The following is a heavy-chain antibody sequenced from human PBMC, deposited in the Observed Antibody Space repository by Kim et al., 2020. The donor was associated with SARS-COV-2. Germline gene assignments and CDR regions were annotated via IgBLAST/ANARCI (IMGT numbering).Heavy chain of an antibody. CDR1: GFTFSSYS. Sequence: GGSLRLSCAASGFTFSSYSMNWVRQAPGKGLEWVSSISSSSSYIYYADSVKGRFTISRDNAKNSLYLQMNSLRAEDTAVYYCARDPRHYYYGMDVWGQGTTVTVSS. CDR3: ARDPRHYYYGMDV. J-gene: IGHJ6*02. V-gene: IGHV3-21*01. CDR2: ISSSSSYI. D-gene: IGHD6-6*01.